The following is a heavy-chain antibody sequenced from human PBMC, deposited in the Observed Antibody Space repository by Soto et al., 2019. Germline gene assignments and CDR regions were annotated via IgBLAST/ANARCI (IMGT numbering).Heavy chain of an antibody. CDR3: ARGHIVVVPTVGWFDP. D-gene: IGHD2-2*01. V-gene: IGHV4-38-2*02. J-gene: IGHJ5*02. CDR1: GYFISSGYY. CDR2: MFHSGST. Sequence: SETLSLTCTVSGYFISSGYYWGWIRQPPGKGLEWIGSMFHSGSTHYNPSLKSRVTMSVDTSRNQFSLRLSSVTASDTAVYYCARGHIVVVPTVGWFDPWGQGTLVTVSS.